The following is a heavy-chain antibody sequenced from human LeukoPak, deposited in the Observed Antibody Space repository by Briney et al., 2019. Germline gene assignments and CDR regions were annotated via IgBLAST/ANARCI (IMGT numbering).Heavy chain of an antibody. V-gene: IGHV4-30-4*08. Sequence: PSETLSLTCTVSGGSISSGDYYWSWIRQPPGKGLEWIGYIYYSGSTYYNPSLKSRVTISVDTSKNQFSLKLSSVTAADTAVYYCARARIWWGGPKASKAENFDFWGRGTLVTVSS. J-gene: IGHJ2*01. CDR3: ARARIWWGGPKASKAENFDF. D-gene: IGHD2-15*01. CDR1: GGSISSGDYY. CDR2: IYYSGST.